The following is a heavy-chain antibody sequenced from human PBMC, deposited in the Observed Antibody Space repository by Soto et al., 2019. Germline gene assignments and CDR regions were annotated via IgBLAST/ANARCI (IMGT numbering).Heavy chain of an antibody. V-gene: IGHV3-48*01. J-gene: IGHJ4*02. D-gene: IGHD5-18*01. CDR2: ISGSSSTI. CDR3: ARDRPGYSYGLDY. Sequence: PGGSLRLSCAASGFNFNRFNMNWVRQAPGKGLEWVSYISGSSSTIYYADSVKGRFTISRDNVKNSLYLQMSSLRVEDTAVYYCARDRPGYSYGLDYWGQGTLVTVSS. CDR1: GFNFNRFN.